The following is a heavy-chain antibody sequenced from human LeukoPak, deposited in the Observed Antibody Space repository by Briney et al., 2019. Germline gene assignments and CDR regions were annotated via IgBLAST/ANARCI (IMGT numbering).Heavy chain of an antibody. Sequence: PGGSLRLSCAASGFTFSDHYMSWIRQAPGKGLEWVTIISYDGSNKYYADSVKGRFTISRDNSKNTLYLQMNSLRAEDTAVYYCARGIVLRYMDVWGQGTTVTVPS. CDR2: ISYDGSNK. CDR3: ARGIVLRYMDV. V-gene: IGHV3-30-3*01. CDR1: GFTFSDHY. J-gene: IGHJ6*03. D-gene: IGHD2/OR15-2a*01.